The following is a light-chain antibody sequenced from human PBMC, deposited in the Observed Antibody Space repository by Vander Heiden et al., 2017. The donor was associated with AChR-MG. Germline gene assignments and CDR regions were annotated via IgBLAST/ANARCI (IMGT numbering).Light chain of an antibody. CDR1: QSISSW. CDR3: QQDNSYWT. V-gene: IGKV1-5*01. CDR2: DAS. J-gene: IGKJ1*01. Sequence: DIQMTQSPSTLSASVGDRVTITCRASQSISSWLAWYQQKPGKAPKLLIYDASTWESGVPSRFSGSGSGTEFTLTSSSRQPDDFANYYCQQDNSYWTFGQGTKVEIK.